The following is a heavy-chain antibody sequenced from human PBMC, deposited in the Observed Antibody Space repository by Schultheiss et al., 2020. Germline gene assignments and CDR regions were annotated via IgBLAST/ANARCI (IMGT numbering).Heavy chain of an antibody. CDR3: AKDPGGVRELGYCSSTSCLGGGMDV. CDR1: GFTFSSYA. Sequence: WGSLRLSCAASGFTFSSYAMSWVRQAPGKGLEWVSAISGSGGSTYYADSVKGRFTISRDNSKNTLYLQMNSLRAEDTAVYYCAKDPGGVRELGYCSSTSCLGGGMDVWGQGTTVTVSS. D-gene: IGHD2-2*01. V-gene: IGHV3-23*01. CDR2: ISGSGGST. J-gene: IGHJ6*02.